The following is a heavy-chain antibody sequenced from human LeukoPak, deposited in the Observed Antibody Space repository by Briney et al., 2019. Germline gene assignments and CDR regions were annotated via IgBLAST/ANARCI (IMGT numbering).Heavy chain of an antibody. V-gene: IGHV4-34*01. CDR1: GGSFSGYY. J-gene: IGHJ5*02. D-gene: IGHD2-2*01. Sequence: SETLSLTCAVHGGSFSGYYWSWIRQPPGKGLEWIGEINHSGSTNYNPSLKSRVTISVDTSKNQFSLKLSSVTAADTAVYYCARGYCSSTSCYYHWFDPWGQGALVTVSS. CDR2: INHSGST. CDR3: ARGYCSSTSCYYHWFDP.